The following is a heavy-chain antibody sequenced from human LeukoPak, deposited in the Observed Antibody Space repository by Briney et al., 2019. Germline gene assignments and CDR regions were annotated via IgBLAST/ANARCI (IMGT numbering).Heavy chain of an antibody. D-gene: IGHD5-24*01. CDR2: ISGSGGST. CDR1: GFTFSSSA. Sequence: GGSLRLSCVASGFTFSSSAMSWIRQAPGKGLEWVSAISGSGGSTFDADSVKGRFTISRDNSKNTLYLQMNGLRAEDTAVYYCATPWGGVYGYNTHWGQGTLVTVSS. CDR3: ATPWGGVYGYNTH. V-gene: IGHV3-23*01. J-gene: IGHJ4*02.